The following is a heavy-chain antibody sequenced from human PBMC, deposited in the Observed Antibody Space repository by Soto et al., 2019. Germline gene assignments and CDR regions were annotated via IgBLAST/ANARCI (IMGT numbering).Heavy chain of an antibody. J-gene: IGHJ6*02. CDR2: IYYSGSN. V-gene: IGHV4-39*01. CDR3: ARPEPGGVIYYYYYGMDV. Sequence: ETLSLTCTVSGGSISSSSYYWGGIRQPPGKVLEWIGSIYYSGSNYYNPSLKSRFTISVDTSKNQFSLKLSSVTAADTAVYYCARPEPGGVIYYYYYGMDVWGQGTTVTVSS. D-gene: IGHD3-16*01. CDR1: GGSISSSSYY.